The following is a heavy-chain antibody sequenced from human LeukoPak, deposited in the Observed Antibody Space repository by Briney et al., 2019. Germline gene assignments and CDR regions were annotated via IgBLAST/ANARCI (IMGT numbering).Heavy chain of an antibody. V-gene: IGHV3-7*03. D-gene: IGHD5-24*01. Sequence: LPGGSLRLSCVASGFTFSNCWMNWVRQAPGKGLEWVANIKPDGGEQYYVDSVKGRFTISRDNADNSLYLQLSSLRAEDTAVYYCAREQRTFDYWGQGILVTVSS. CDR2: IKPDGGEQ. CDR1: GFTFSNCW. J-gene: IGHJ4*02. CDR3: AREQRTFDY.